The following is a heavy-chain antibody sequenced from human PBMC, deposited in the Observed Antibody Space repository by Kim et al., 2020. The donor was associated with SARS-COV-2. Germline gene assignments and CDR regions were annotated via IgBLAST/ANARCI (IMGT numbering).Heavy chain of an antibody. J-gene: IGHJ2*01. Sequence: ASVKVSCKASGYTFTSYGISWVRQAPGQGLEWMGWISAYNGNTNYAQKLQGRVTMTTDTSTSTAYMELRSLRSDDTAVYYCARLRGIVVAATPYWYFDLWGSGTLVTVSS. V-gene: IGHV1-18*01. CDR3: ARLRGIVVAATPYWYFDL. CDR1: GYTFTSYG. CDR2: ISAYNGNT. D-gene: IGHD2-15*01.